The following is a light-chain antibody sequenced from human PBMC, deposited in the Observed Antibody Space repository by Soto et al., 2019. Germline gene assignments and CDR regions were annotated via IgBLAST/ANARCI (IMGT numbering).Light chain of an antibody. CDR3: RQYGSSLIT. CDR1: QSVSSSY. J-gene: IGKJ5*01. Sequence: EIVLTQSPGTLSLSPGERATLSCRASQSVSSSYLAWYQQKPGQAPRLLIYGASSRATGIPDRFSGSGSGTDFTLTISRLEPEDFAVYYCRQYGSSLITFGQGTRLGIK. CDR2: GAS. V-gene: IGKV3-20*01.